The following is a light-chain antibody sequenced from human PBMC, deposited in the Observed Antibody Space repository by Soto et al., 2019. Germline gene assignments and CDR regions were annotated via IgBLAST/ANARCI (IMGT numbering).Light chain of an antibody. Sequence: DIQMTQSPSSLSASVGDRVTITCQASPDITHYLNWYQQSPGKAPKLLIYDAYNWQTGVPSRFSGCRSGAYLTVTISSLQPEEVATYYCQHYSELPLTFGGGTRVEIK. V-gene: IGKV1-33*01. CDR3: QHYSELPLT. CDR2: DAY. J-gene: IGKJ4*01. CDR1: PDITHY.